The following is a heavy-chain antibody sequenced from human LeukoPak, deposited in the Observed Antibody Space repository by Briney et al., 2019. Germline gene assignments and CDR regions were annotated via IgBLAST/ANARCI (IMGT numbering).Heavy chain of an antibody. D-gene: IGHD3-10*01. J-gene: IGHJ4*02. V-gene: IGHV4-59*01. CDR3: ATTYYYGSGSYSLVY. Sequence: SETLSLTCTVSGGSIRSYYWSWIRQPPGKGLEWIGYIYYSGNTNYNPSLKSRVTISVDTSKNQFSLKLSSVTAADTAVYYCATTYYYGSGSYSLVYWGQGTLVTVSS. CDR1: GGSIRSYY. CDR2: IYYSGNT.